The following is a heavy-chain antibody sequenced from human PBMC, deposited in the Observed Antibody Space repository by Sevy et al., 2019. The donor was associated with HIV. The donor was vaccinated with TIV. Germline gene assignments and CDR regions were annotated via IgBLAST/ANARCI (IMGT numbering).Heavy chain of an antibody. CDR1: GFTFSSYA. CDR2: ISGSGGST. CDR3: AKTPSTGTQGYYYYMDV. V-gene: IGHV3-23*01. J-gene: IGHJ6*03. D-gene: IGHD1-1*01. Sequence: GGSLRLSCAASGFTFSSYAMSWVRQAPGKGLEWVSAISGSGGSTYYADSVKGRFTISRDNSKNTLYLQMNSLRAEDTAVYYCAKTPSTGTQGYYYYMDVWGKGTTVTVSS.